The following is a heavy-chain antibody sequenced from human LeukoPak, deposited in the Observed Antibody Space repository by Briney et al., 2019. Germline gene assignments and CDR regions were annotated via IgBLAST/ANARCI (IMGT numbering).Heavy chain of an antibody. CDR3: ARSMITFGGVIVSHDAFDI. V-gene: IGHV1-18*01. Sequence: GASVKVSCKTSGYTFTSYGINWVRQAPGQGLEWMGWISAYNGNTNYAQKLQGRVTMTTDTSTSTAYMELRSLRSDDTAVYYCARSMITFGGVIVSHDAFDIWGQGTMVTVSS. D-gene: IGHD3-16*02. CDR1: GYTFTSYG. CDR2: ISAYNGNT. J-gene: IGHJ3*02.